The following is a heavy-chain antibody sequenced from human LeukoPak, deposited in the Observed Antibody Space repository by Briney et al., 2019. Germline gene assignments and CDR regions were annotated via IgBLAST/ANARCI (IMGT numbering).Heavy chain of an antibody. J-gene: IGHJ4*02. CDR2: ISGSGGST. CDR1: GFTFSSYA. Sequence: SGGSLRLSCAASGFTFSSYAMSWVRQAPGKGLEWVSAISGSGGSTYYADSVKGRFTISRDNSKNTLYLQMNSLRAEDTAVYYCARPTRITIFGVVIRRGLNYFDYWGQGTLVTVSS. D-gene: IGHD3-3*01. V-gene: IGHV3-23*01. CDR3: ARPTRITIFGVVIRRGLNYFDY.